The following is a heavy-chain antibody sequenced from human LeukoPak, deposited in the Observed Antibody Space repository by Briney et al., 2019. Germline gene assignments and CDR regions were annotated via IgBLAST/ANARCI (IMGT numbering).Heavy chain of an antibody. D-gene: IGHD3-16*02. V-gene: IGHV4-59*08. CDR3: ARLGRFEELSPRYYFDN. Sequence: PSETLSLTCTISGGSMNYYYWSWIRKPPGQGLEWIGYIYYRGTTNYYPSLKNRVTISIDTSKNQFSLKLYSVTAADTAVYFCARLGRFEELSPRYYFDNWGLGTLVTVSS. CDR1: GGSMNYYY. J-gene: IGHJ4*02. CDR2: IYYRGTT.